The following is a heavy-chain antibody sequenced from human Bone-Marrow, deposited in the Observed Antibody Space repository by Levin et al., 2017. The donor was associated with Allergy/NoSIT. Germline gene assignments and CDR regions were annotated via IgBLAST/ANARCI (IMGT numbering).Heavy chain of an antibody. J-gene: IGHJ5*02. Sequence: SCTVSGDSISGRSYYWGWIRQPPGKGLEWIGSIFYSGSTYYHPSLKSRVTISLDTSKNQFSLRLTSVTAADTAVYYCARHDCGSTNCNLNWFDPWGQGTLVTVSS. CDR2: IFYSGST. CDR1: GDSISGRSYY. CDR3: ARHDCGSTNCNLNWFDP. V-gene: IGHV4-39*01. D-gene: IGHD2-2*01.